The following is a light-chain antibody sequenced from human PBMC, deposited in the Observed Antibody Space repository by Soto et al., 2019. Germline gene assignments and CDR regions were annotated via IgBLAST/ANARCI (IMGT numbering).Light chain of an antibody. J-gene: IGKJ5*01. CDR2: GAS. CDR1: QSVSPN. Sequence: EILMAPSPATLSVSPGERANLSCRASQSVSPNLAWYQQRPGQAPRLLIYGASTRATGIPGRFSGSGSGTEFTLTISSLESEDFAVYYCQQYYTWPSFGQGTRLEIK. V-gene: IGKV3-15*01. CDR3: QQYYTWPS.